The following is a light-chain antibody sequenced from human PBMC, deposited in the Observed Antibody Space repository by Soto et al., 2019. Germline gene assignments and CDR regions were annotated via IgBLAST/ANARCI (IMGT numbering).Light chain of an antibody. CDR2: DAS. CDR3: QERSNWPPTLN. CDR1: QSVSSY. J-gene: IGKJ4*01. Sequence: EIVLPQSPSTPSLSPRERATLSCRVSQSVSSYLAWYQQKPGQAPRLLIHDASNRATGIADPFSGSGSGTDFTLTNRVLEAEDFAVSDCQERSNWPPTLNFSGGTKVEIK. V-gene: IGKV3-11*01.